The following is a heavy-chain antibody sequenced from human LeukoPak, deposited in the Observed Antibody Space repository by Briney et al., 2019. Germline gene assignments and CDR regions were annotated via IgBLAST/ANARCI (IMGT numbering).Heavy chain of an antibody. J-gene: IGHJ4*02. V-gene: IGHV4-59*12. CDR1: GVSLFSSY. Sequence: SETLSLTCTVSGVSLFSSYWNWVRQPPWKELEGIGYVHYSGSTNYNPSLKSRVTISVDTSKSQFSLKLSSATAADTAVYYCATGRSIRYFDYWGQGTLLTVSS. D-gene: IGHD3-9*01. CDR3: ATGRSIRYFDY. CDR2: VHYSGST.